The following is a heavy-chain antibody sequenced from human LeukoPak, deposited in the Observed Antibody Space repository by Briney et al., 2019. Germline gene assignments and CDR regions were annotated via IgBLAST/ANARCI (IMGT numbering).Heavy chain of an antibody. CDR1: GDSISSSGYY. J-gene: IGHJ4*02. D-gene: IGHD4-11*01. CDR2: IYYSGST. CDR3: ARFRTLTTHFDY. V-gene: IGHV4-39*01. Sequence: SETLSLTCTVSGDSISSSGYYWGWIRQPPGKGLEWIGTIYYSGSTYYNPSLKSRVTISVDTSKNQFSLKLSSVTAADTAVYYCARFRTLTTHFDYWGQGTLVTVSS.